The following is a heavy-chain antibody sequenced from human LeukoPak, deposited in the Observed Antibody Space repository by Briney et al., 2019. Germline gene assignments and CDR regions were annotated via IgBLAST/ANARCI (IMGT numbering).Heavy chain of an antibody. CDR1: GFTFSTYA. V-gene: IGHV3-23*01. J-gene: IGHJ4*02. D-gene: IGHD5-24*01. CDR3: ARAVEMATIVDY. CDR2: ISGSGGST. Sequence: GGSLRLSCAASGFTFSTYAMSWVRQAPGKGLEWVSAISGSGGSTYYADSVKGRFTISRDNAKNSLYLQMNSLRAEDTAVYYCARAVEMATIVDYWGQGTLVTVSS.